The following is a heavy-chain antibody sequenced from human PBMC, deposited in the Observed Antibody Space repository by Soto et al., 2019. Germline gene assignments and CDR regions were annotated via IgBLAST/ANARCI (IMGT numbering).Heavy chain of an antibody. D-gene: IGHD5-18*01. Sequence: GSLRLSCAASGFTFSSYSMNWVRQAPGKGLEWVSYISSSSSTIYYADSVKGRFTISRDNAKNSLYLQMNSLRAEDTAVYYCARGGSYGTESWYGMDVWGQGTTVTVSS. CDR3: ARGGSYGTESWYGMDV. CDR2: ISSSSSTI. V-gene: IGHV3-48*01. CDR1: GFTFSSYS. J-gene: IGHJ6*02.